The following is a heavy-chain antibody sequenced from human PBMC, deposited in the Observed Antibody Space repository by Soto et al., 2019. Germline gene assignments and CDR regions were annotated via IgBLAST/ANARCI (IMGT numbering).Heavy chain of an antibody. V-gene: IGHV1-46*01. D-gene: IGHD2-15*01. CDR1: GYTFTTYY. Sequence: QVQLVQSEAEVKKPGASVKVSCKASGYTFTTYYMHWVRQAPGQGLEWMGIINPSGGSTSYAQKFQGRVTMTRDTSTSTVYMELSSLRSEDTAVYYCARVYCSGGSCYGIDYWGQGTLVTVSS. J-gene: IGHJ4*02. CDR3: ARVYCSGGSCYGIDY. CDR2: INPSGGST.